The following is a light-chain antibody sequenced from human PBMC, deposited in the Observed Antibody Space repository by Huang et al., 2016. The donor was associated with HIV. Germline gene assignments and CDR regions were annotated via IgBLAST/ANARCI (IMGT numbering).Light chain of an antibody. J-gene: IGKJ4*01. CDR2: GAS. CDR3: QQAHTFPLT. V-gene: IGKV1D-12*01. Sequence: DIQMTQSPSSVSASVGDRVTITCRASQGISTWLVWYQQKPGRAPKFLLYGASELQPGVPSRFSGSGSGTDFTLTISSLQPEDFATYYCQQAHTFPLTFGGGTKVEMK. CDR1: QGISTW.